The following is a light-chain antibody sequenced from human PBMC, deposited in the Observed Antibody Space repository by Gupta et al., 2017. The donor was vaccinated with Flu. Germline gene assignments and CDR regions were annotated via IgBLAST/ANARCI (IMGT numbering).Light chain of an antibody. CDR3: FSTDSSGNHRV. Sequence: SSELPHSPSASVSPGRTARITCSGDALPKKYAYWYQQKSGQAPVLVIYEDTKRPSGIPTRFSGSSSGTMASLTISEAQVEDEADYYCFSTDSSGNHRVFGGGTKLTVL. J-gene: IGLJ3*02. CDR2: EDT. CDR1: ALPKKY. V-gene: IGLV3-10*01.